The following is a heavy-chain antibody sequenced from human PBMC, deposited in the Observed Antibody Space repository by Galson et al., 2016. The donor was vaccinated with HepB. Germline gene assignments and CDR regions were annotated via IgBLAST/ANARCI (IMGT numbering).Heavy chain of an antibody. Sequence: SVKVSCKASGHTFSSYDINWVRQTPGQGLEWMGWMDPNSGNTGYARKFQGRVTMTRNTSISTAYMELSSLKSEDTAVYFCARDRQIWSYIYSGMDAWGQGTTVTVSS. CDR3: ARDRQIWSYIYSGMDA. V-gene: IGHV1-8*01. D-gene: IGHD2-21*01. CDR1: GHTFSSYD. CDR2: MDPNSGNT. J-gene: IGHJ6*02.